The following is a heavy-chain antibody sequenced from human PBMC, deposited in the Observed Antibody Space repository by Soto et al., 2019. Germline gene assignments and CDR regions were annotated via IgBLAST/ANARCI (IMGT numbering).Heavy chain of an antibody. CDR1: GGTFTTSA. J-gene: IGHJ6*02. CDR2: IMPIFRTP. V-gene: IGHV1-69*12. Sequence: QVQLEQSGAEVKRPGSSVKVSCKASGGTFTTSAISWVRQAPGQGLEWLAGIMPIFRTPDYAQKFQGRVTVTAEESTSTAYMESSGLRSDDTAVYYCARDKDRLQLGGNYYYILDVWGQGTTVTVSS. D-gene: IGHD3-3*02. CDR3: ARDKDRLQLGGNYYYILDV.